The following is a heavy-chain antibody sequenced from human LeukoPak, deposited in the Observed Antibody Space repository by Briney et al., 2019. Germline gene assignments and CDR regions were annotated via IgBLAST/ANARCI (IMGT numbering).Heavy chain of an antibody. D-gene: IGHD1/OR15-1a*01. J-gene: IGHJ3*02. CDR3: ARNNRASAFDI. Sequence: PGGSLRLSCAASGFTVSSNYMSWVRQAPGKGLEWVSVIYSGGSTYYADSVKGRFTISRDNAKNSLYLQMNSLRAEDTAVYYCARNNRASAFDIWGQGTMVTVSS. CDR2: IYSGGST. V-gene: IGHV3-66*01. CDR1: GFTVSSNY.